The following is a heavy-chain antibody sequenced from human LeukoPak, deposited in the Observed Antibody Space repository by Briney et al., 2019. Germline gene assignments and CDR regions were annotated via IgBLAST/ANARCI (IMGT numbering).Heavy chain of an antibody. V-gene: IGHV4-30-4*01. CDR1: GGSISRSDYY. CDR3: ASKYYSGYFDY. CDR2: IYYSGIT. D-gene: IGHD3-10*01. J-gene: IGHJ4*02. Sequence: SETLSLTCSVSGGSISRSDYYWSWIRQPPGKGLEWIGYIYYSGITYYNPSLKSRVTISVDTSKNQFSLKLSSVTAADTAVYYCASKYYSGYFDYWGQGTLVTVSS.